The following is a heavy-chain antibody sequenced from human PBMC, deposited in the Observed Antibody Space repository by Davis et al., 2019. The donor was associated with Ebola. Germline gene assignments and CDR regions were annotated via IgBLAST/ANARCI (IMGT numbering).Heavy chain of an antibody. J-gene: IGHJ5*02. D-gene: IGHD3-3*01. CDR3: ATIRFLEWLLSNNWFDP. CDR2: INHHGIT. CDR1: GGSFSGYY. Sequence: GSLRLSCAVYGGSFSGYYWSWIRQPPGKGLEWMGEINHHGITSYNPSLKSRVTISVDTSKNQFSLKLSSVTAADTAVYYCATIRFLEWLLSNNWFDPWGQGTLVTVSS. V-gene: IGHV4-34*01.